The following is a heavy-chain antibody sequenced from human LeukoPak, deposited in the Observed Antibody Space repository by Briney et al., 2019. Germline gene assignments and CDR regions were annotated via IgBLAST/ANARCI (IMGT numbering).Heavy chain of an antibody. D-gene: IGHD7-27*01. V-gene: IGHV3-74*01. CDR3: TRELTGADY. CDR1: GFIFSGYW. J-gene: IGHJ4*02. CDR2: MNTDGSST. Sequence: PGGSLRLSCAASGFIFSGYWMHWVRQAPGKGLVWVSRMNTDGSSTSYADSVKGRFTISRDNAKNTLYLQMNSLRAEDTAVYYCTRELTGADYWGQGTLVTVSS.